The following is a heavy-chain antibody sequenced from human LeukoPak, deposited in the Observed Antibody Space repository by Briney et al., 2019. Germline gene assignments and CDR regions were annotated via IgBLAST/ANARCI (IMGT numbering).Heavy chain of an antibody. CDR2: IIPIFGTA. D-gene: IGHD2-21*02. V-gene: IGHV1-69*05. Sequence: ASVKVSCKASAGTFSSYAISWVRQAPGQGLEWMGRIIPIFGTANYAQKSQGRVTITTDESTSTAYMELSSLRSEDTAVYYCARFRVTEAFDIWGQGTMVTVSS. CDR3: ARFRVTEAFDI. J-gene: IGHJ3*02. CDR1: AGTFSSYA.